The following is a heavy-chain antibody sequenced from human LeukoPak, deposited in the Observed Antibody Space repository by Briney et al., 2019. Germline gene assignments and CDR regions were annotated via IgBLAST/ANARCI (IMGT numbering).Heavy chain of an antibody. D-gene: IGHD2-8*01. CDR2: IKSNTDGGTT. CDR3: TTDEWN. J-gene: IGHJ4*02. Sequence: PGRALRLSCAASGLTFSSAWMSWVRQAPGNGLEWVGHIKSNTDGGTTGYAAPVKGRFTISRDDSKKTLFLQMNSLKIEDTAVYYCTTDEWNWGQGTLVTVSS. V-gene: IGHV3-15*01. CDR1: GLTFSSAW.